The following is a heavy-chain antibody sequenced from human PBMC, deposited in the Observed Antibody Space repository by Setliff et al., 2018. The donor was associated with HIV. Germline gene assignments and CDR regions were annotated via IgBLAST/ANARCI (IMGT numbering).Heavy chain of an antibody. CDR3: ARASPDRVATFFDY. CDR1: GVSVSTTSYY. V-gene: IGHV4-39*07. J-gene: IGHJ4*02. CDR2: ISYSEGT. Sequence: SETLSLTCSVSGVSVSTTSYYWAWIRQPPGKGLEWIGSISYSEGTFDNASLKSRVTMSVGTSKNQFSLKLRSVTAADTAVYYCARASPDRVATFFDYWGQGTLVTVSS. D-gene: IGHD5-12*01.